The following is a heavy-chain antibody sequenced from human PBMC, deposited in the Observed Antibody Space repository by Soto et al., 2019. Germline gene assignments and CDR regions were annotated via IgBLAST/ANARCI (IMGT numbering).Heavy chain of an antibody. D-gene: IGHD2-15*01. CDR1: GFTFDDYA. Sequence: ESGGGLVQPGRSLRLSCAASGFTFDDYAMHWVRQAPGKGLEWVSGISWNSGSIGYADSVKGRFTISRDNAKNSLYLQMNSLRAEDTALYYCAKDTFGGIYCSGGSCYTYFDYWGQGTLVTVSS. V-gene: IGHV3-9*01. J-gene: IGHJ4*02. CDR2: ISWNSGSI. CDR3: AKDTFGGIYCSGGSCYTYFDY.